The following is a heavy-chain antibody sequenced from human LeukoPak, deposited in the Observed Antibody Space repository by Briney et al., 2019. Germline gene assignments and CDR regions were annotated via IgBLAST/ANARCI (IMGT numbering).Heavy chain of an antibody. J-gene: IGHJ4*02. D-gene: IGHD1-26*01. Sequence: PSETLSLTCTVSGGSISSNYWSWIRQSPGKGLEWIAYIFSIGSTNYNPSLKRRVTISVDTSKNQFSLKVTSVTAADTAVYYCARGGSYYGNWGQGTLVTVSS. CDR1: GGSISSNY. CDR2: IFSIGST. V-gene: IGHV4-59*01. CDR3: ARGGSYYGN.